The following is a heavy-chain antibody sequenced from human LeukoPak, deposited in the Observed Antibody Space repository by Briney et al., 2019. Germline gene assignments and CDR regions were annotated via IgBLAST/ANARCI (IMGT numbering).Heavy chain of an antibody. Sequence: ASVKVSCKASGYSFTSYGISWVRQAPGQGLEWMGWVSTYNANTNYALKLQGRVTLTTDTSTSTAYMELKSLRSDDTAVYYCAREECSIGVCYPSGYWGQGTLVTVSS. D-gene: IGHD2-8*01. J-gene: IGHJ4*02. CDR3: AREECSIGVCYPSGY. CDR2: VSTYNANT. CDR1: GYSFTSYG. V-gene: IGHV1-18*01.